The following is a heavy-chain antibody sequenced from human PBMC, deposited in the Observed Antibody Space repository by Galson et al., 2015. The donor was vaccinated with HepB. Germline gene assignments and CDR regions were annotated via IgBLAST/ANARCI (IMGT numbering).Heavy chain of an antibody. CDR3: ARLYSSQNNYYYYYMDV. Sequence: SCKASGYTFTSYGISWVRQAPGQGLEWMGWISAYNGNTNYAQKLQGRVTMTTDTSTSTAYMELRSLRSDDTAVYYCARLYSSQNNYYYYYMDVWGKGTTVTVSS. D-gene: IGHD6-6*01. CDR2: ISAYNGNT. V-gene: IGHV1-18*01. J-gene: IGHJ6*03. CDR1: GYTFTSYG.